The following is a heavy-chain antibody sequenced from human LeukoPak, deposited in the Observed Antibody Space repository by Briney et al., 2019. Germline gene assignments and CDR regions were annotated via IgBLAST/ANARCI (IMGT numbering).Heavy chain of an antibody. CDR1: GFTFSSYS. Sequence: GGSLRLSCAASGFTFSSYSMNWVRQAPGKGLEWVSSISSSSSYIYYADSVKGRSTISRENAKNSLYLQMNSLRAEDTAVYYCAPQFDYYDSSGYYSMAAPPAEYFQHWGQGTLVTVSS. V-gene: IGHV3-21*01. CDR2: ISSSSSYI. CDR3: APQFDYYDSSGYYSMAAPPAEYFQH. J-gene: IGHJ1*01. D-gene: IGHD3-22*01.